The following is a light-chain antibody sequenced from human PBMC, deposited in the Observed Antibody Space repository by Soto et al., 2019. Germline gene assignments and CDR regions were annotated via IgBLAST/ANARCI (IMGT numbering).Light chain of an antibody. Sequence: EIVLTQSPDTLSLSPGERATLSCRASQSVSSTFLAWYQQKPGQAPGVLIYGSSVRAAGIPDRFSGSGSGTDFPLTISRLEPEDFAVYYCQQYDSSRTFGQGTKVEMK. V-gene: IGKV3-20*01. J-gene: IGKJ1*01. CDR2: GSS. CDR1: QSVSSTF. CDR3: QQYDSSRT.